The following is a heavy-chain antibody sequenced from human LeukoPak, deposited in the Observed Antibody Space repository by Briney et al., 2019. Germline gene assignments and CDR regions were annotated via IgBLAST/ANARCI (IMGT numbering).Heavy chain of an antibody. J-gene: IGHJ4*02. V-gene: IGHV3-13*01. CDR3: ARARYSWSLAFDY. CDR2: IGTAGDT. D-gene: IGHD1-26*01. CDR1: GFTFSSYD. Sequence: GGSLRLSCAASGFTFSSYDMHWVRQATGKGLEWVSAIGTAGDTYYPGSVKGRFTISREYAKNSLYLQINSLRAGDTAVYYCARARYSWSLAFDYWGQGTLVTVSS.